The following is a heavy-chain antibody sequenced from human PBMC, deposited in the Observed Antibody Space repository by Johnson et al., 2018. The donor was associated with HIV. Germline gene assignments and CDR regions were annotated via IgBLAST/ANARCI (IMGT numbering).Heavy chain of an antibody. Sequence: QVQLLESGGGLIQPGGSLRLSCAASGFTVSSNYMSWIRQAPGKGPEWVAVISYDGSNKYYADSVKGRFTISRDNSKNTLYLQMNSLRAEDTAVYYCARGTGTTSAVFVAFDIWGQGTMVTVSS. J-gene: IGHJ3*02. V-gene: IGHV3-30-3*01. CDR3: ARGTGTTSAVFVAFDI. CDR2: ISYDGSNK. CDR1: GFTVSSNY. D-gene: IGHD1-7*01.